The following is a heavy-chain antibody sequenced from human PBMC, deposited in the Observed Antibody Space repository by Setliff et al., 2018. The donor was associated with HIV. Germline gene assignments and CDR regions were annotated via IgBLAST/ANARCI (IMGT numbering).Heavy chain of an antibody. J-gene: IGHJ4*02. D-gene: IGHD6-13*01. V-gene: IGHV4-38-2*01. CDR1: GYSISSGYY. Sequence: SETLSLTCAVSGYSISSGYYWGWIRQPPGKGLEWIGYITYSGSTKYNPSLKSRVTISIDTSKNQFSLKLSSVTAADTAVYYCARSVAGTLVWSLWGQGTLVTVSS. CDR3: ARSVAGTLVWSL. CDR2: ITYSGST.